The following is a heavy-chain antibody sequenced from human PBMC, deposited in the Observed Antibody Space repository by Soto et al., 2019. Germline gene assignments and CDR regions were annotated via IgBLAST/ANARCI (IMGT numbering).Heavy chain of an antibody. CDR3: ARTSNVVVTAMYYYYGMDV. CDR2: IIPIFGTA. CDR1: GGTFSSYA. Sequence: GASVKVSCKASGGTFSSYAISWVRQAPGQGLEWMGGIIPIFGTANYAQKFQGRVTITADESTSTAYMELSSLRSEDTAVYYCARTSNVVVTAMYYYYGMDVWGQGTTVTVSS. D-gene: IGHD2-21*02. V-gene: IGHV1-69*13. J-gene: IGHJ6*02.